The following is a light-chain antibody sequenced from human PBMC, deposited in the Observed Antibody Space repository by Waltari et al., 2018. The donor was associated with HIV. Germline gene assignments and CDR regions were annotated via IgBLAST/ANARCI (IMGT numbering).Light chain of an antibody. CDR2: WAS. CDR3: QQYYHTLWT. V-gene: IGKV4-1*01. J-gene: IGKJ1*01. Sequence: DIVMTQSPDSLAVSLGERATINCKSSQSLLYSTKNQTFLAWYQQKPRQPPKLLIYWASVRGSGVPNRFSASGSETDFTRTINSLQAEDVALYYCQQYYHTLWTFGRGTKVEIK. CDR1: QSLLYSTKNQTF.